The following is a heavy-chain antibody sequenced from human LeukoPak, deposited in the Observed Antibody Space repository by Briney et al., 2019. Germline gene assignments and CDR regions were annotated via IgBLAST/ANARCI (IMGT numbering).Heavy chain of an antibody. D-gene: IGHD5-12*01. CDR1: GYTFTGHF. J-gene: IGHJ4*02. CDR2: SNPNSGDT. V-gene: IGHV1-2*02. Sequence: ASVKVSCKASGYTFTGHFIHWVRQAPGQGLEWMGWSNPNSGDTNYAQRFQGRVTMTRDTSISTVYMELSRVRSDDTAVYYCAREYSRYSGTYYDYWGQGTLVTVSS. CDR3: AREYSRYSGTYYDY.